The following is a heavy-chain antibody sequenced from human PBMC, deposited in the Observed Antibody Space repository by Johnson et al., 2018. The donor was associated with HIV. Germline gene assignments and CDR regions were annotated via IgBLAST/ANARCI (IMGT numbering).Heavy chain of an antibody. D-gene: IGHD3-22*01. CDR1: GFTVSSNY. CDR2: IYSGGST. V-gene: IGHV3-66*01. J-gene: IGHJ3*02. CDR3: TTGSSGSNAFDI. Sequence: MQLVESGGGLVQPGGSLRLSCAASGFTVSSNYMSWVRQAPGKGLEWVSVIYSGGSTYYADSVKGRFTISRDNSKNTLYLQMNSLKTEDTAVYYCTTGSSGSNAFDIWGQGTMVTVSS.